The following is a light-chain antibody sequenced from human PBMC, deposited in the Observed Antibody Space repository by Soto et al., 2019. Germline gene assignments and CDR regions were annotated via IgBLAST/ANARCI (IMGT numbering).Light chain of an antibody. CDR1: QSVSSN. V-gene: IGKV3-15*01. CDR2: GAS. Sequence: EIVMTQSPATLSVSPGERATLSCRASQSVSSNLAWYQQKPGQAPRLLIYGASTRATGIPARFSGSGSGTEFTLTISSLQSEDFAAYYCQQYNNWPPVTFGQGTKVEIQ. CDR3: QQYNNWPPVT. J-gene: IGKJ1*01.